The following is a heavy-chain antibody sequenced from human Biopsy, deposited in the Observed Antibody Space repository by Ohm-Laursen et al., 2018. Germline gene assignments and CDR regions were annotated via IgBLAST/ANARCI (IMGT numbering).Heavy chain of an antibody. CDR3: GRAVRNQLLTDP. J-gene: IGHJ5*02. CDR1: GYTFTSYD. D-gene: IGHD1-7*01. Sequence: GASVKVSCKGSGYTFTSYDITWVRQASRQGPEWIGWLNPVSGNSNFGQKFRGRVTVTSDTSISTAYMELSGLTSDDTATYYCGRAVRNQLLTDPWGQGTLVTVTS. V-gene: IGHV1-8*01. CDR2: LNPVSGNS.